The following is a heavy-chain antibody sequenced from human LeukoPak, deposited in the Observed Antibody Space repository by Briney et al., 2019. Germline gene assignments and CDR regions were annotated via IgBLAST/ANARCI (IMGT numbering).Heavy chain of an antibody. CDR1: GFTFSSYS. J-gene: IGHJ4*02. CDR3: ARAVVATFDY. V-gene: IGHV3-48*04. CDR2: ISSSSSTI. Sequence: GGSLRLSCAASGFTFSSYSMNWVRQAPGKGLEWVSYISSSSSTIYYADSVKGRFTISRDNAKNSLYLQMNSLRAEDTAVYYCARAVVATFDYWGQGTLVTVSS. D-gene: IGHD2-15*01.